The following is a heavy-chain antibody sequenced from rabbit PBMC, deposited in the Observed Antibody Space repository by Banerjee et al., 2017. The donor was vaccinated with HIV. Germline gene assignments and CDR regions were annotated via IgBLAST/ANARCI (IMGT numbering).Heavy chain of an antibody. Sequence: QEQLEESGGDLVKPEGSLTLTCTASGFSFSSGYWICWVRQAPGKGLEWIACIDGGSSDITTYASWAKGRFTISKTSSTTVTLQMTSLTAADTATYFCARDGYGDYGAIFNLWGPGTLVTVS. V-gene: IGHV1S45*01. CDR3: ARDGYGDYGAIFNL. J-gene: IGHJ4*01. D-gene: IGHD2-1*01. CDR2: IDGGSSDIT. CDR1: GFSFSSGYW.